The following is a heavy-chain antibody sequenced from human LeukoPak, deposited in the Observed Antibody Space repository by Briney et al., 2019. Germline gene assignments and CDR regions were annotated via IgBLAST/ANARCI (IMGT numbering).Heavy chain of an antibody. D-gene: IGHD6-19*01. V-gene: IGHV3-23*01. Sequence: GGSLRLSCAASGFTFSSYGMSWVRQAPGKGLEWVSAISGSGGSTYYADSVKGRFTISRDNSKDTLYLQMNSLRAEDTAVYYCARSSGTDSGWWYWFDPWGQGTLVTVSS. J-gene: IGHJ5*02. CDR3: ARSSGTDSGWWYWFDP. CDR1: GFTFSSYG. CDR2: ISGSGGST.